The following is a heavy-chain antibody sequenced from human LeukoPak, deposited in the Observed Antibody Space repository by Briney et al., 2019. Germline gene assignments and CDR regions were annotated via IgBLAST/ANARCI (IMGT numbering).Heavy chain of an antibody. CDR1: GGSFSGYY. CDR3: ARGAHRSKKGYFDY. V-gene: IGHV4-34*01. J-gene: IGHJ4*02. Sequence: SETLSLTCAVYGGSFSGYYWSWIRQPPGKGLEWLGEINHSGSTNYNPSLKSRVTISVDTSKNQFSLKLSSVTAADTAVYYCARGAHRSKKGYFDYWGQGTLVTVSS. D-gene: IGHD6-6*01. CDR2: INHSGST.